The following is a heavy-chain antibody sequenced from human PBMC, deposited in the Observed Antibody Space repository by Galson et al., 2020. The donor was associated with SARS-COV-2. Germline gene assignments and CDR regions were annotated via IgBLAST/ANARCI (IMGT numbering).Heavy chain of an antibody. Sequence: SETLSLTCTVSGGSISSGGYYWSWNRQHPGKGLEWIGYIYYSWSTYYNPSLKSRVTISVDTSKNQFSLKLSSVTAADTAVYCCAGAFEAYGMDVWGQGTTVTVSS. V-gene: IGHV4-31*03. CDR1: GGSISSGGYY. CDR3: AGAFEAYGMDV. CDR2: IYYSWST. J-gene: IGHJ6*02.